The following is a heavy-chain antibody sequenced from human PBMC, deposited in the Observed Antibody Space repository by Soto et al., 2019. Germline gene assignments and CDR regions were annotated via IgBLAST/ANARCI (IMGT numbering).Heavy chain of an antibody. V-gene: IGHV4-59*07. Sequence: QVQLRESGPGLVKPSDTLSLICTVSGGSISTYYWSWIRQPPGKGLEWIASVYYNGFTNYNPSLMSRVTVSVVTFRNQFSLRLNSVTAADTAMYYCARVSYDLVYYFDFWGHGTLVTVSS. CDR2: VYYNGFT. CDR1: GGSISTYY. D-gene: IGHD3-16*01. CDR3: ARVSYDLVYYFDF. J-gene: IGHJ4*01.